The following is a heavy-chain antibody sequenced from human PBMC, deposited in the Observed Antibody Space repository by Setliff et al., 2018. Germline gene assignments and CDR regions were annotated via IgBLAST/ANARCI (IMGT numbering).Heavy chain of an antibody. D-gene: IGHD3-22*01. CDR2: IIPVFRKA. Sequence: ASVKVSCKASGGTFRTDGFSWVRQAPGQGLEWMGRIIPVFRKANYAQKFRGRVTITADEVARTAYMELSTLRSEDTAVYYCARDTRDKYDSSGYYLSLDAWGQGSLVTVSS. CDR3: ARDTRDKYDSSGYYLSLDA. CDR1: GGTFRTDG. V-gene: IGHV1-69*13. J-gene: IGHJ5*02.